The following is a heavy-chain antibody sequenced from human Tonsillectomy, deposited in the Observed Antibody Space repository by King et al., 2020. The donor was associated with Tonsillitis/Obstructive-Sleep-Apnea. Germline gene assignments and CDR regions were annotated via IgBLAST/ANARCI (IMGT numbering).Heavy chain of an antibody. V-gene: IGHV1-69*01. J-gene: IGHJ3*02. CDR1: GGTFSSYA. D-gene: IGHD3-9*01. Sequence: QLVQSGAEVKKPGSSVKVSCKASGGTFSSYAISWVRQAPGQGLEWMGGIIPIFGTANYAQKFQGRVTITADESTSTAYMELSSLRSEDTAVYYCARDHTEYSDMLTGYYFDAFDIWGQGTMVTVSS. CDR2: IIPIFGTA. CDR3: ARDHTEYSDMLTGYYFDAFDI.